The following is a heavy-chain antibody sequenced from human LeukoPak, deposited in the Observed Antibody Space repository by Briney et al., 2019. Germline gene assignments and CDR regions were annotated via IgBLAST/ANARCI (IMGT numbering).Heavy chain of an antibody. D-gene: IGHD1-26*01. CDR1: GFTFSSYG. Sequence: GGSLRLSCAASGFTFSSYGMHWVRQAPGKGLEWVAVISYDGSNKYYADSVKGRFTISRDNSKNTLYLQMNSLRAEDTAVYYCARAGVGDGGSYDYWGQGTLVTVSS. CDR3: ARAGVGDGGSYDY. CDR2: ISYDGSNK. V-gene: IGHV3-30*19. J-gene: IGHJ4*02.